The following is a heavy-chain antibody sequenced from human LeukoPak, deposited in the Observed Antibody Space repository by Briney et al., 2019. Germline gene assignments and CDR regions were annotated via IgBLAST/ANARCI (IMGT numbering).Heavy chain of an antibody. V-gene: IGHV1-69*04. D-gene: IGHD3-22*01. CDR2: IIPILDIA. CDR1: GGTFSSYA. J-gene: IGHJ3*02. CDR3: ARDETPDYYDSSGYAFDI. Sequence: SVKVSCKASGGTFSSYAISWVRQAPGQGLEWMGRIIPILDIANYAQKFQGRVTITADKSTSTAYMELSSLRSEDTAIYYCARDETPDYYDSSGYAFDIWGQGTMVTVSS.